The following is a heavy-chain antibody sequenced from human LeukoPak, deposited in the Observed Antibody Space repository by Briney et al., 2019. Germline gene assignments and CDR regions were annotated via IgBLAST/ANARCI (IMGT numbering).Heavy chain of an antibody. J-gene: IGHJ5*02. D-gene: IGHD3-10*01. CDR1: GGSISSYY. Sequence: SETLSLTCTVSGGSISSYYWSWIRQPPGKGLEWIGRIYTSGSTNYNPSLKSRVTISVDTSKNQFSLKLSSVTAADTAVYYCARELELLWFGELSHWFDPWGQGTLVTVSS. V-gene: IGHV4-4*08. CDR2: IYTSGST. CDR3: ARELELLWFGELSHWFDP.